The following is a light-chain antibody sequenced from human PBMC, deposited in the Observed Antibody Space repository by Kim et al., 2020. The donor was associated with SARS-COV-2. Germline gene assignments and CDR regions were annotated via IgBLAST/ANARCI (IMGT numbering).Light chain of an antibody. CDR1: QSISSY. V-gene: IGKV1-39*01. Sequence: DIQMTQSPSSLSASVGDRVTITCRASQSISSYLNWYQQKPGKAPKLLIYAASSLQSGVPSRFSGSGSGTDFTLTISSLQPEDFATYYCQQCYSTRAITFGQGTRLEIK. CDR2: AAS. J-gene: IGKJ5*01. CDR3: QQCYSTRAIT.